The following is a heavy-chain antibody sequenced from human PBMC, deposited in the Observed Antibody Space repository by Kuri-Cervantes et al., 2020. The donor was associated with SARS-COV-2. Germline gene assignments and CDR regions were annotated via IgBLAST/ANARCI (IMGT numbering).Heavy chain of an antibody. CDR1: GGSISSSSYY. D-gene: IGHD6-13*01. CDR2: FYYSGST. CDR3: ARREIAAGRRWFDP. J-gene: IGHJ5*02. Sequence: SETLSLTCTVSGGSISSSSYYWGWIRQPPGKGLEWIGSFYYSGSTNYNPTLKSRVTIAVDTSKNQFSLKLSSVTAADTAVYYCARREIAAGRRWFDPWGQGTLVTVSS. V-gene: IGHV4-39*01.